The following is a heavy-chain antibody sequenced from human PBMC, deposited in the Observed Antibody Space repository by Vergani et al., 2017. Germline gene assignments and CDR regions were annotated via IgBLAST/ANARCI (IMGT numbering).Heavy chain of an antibody. J-gene: IGHJ4*02. V-gene: IGHV3-23*01. CDR1: GFTFSSYA. CDR2: ISGSGGST. D-gene: IGHD6-25*01. Sequence: EVQLLESGGGLVQPGGSLGLSCAASGFTFSSYAMSWVRQAPGKGLEWVSAISGSGGSTYYADSVKGRFTISRDNSKNTLYLQMNSLRAEDTAVYYCAKDFSQAVTKPNYFDYWGQGTLVTVSS. CDR3: AKDFSQAVTKPNYFDY.